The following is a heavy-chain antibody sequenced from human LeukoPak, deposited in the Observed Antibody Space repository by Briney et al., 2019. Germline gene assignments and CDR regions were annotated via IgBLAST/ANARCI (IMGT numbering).Heavy chain of an antibody. J-gene: IGHJ6*03. D-gene: IGHD2-15*01. CDR1: GGSISSSSYY. V-gene: IGHV4-39*07. CDR2: IYYSGST. Sequence: SETLSLTCTVSGGSISSSSYYWGWIRQPPGKGLEWIGSIYYSGSTYYNPSLKSRVTISVDTSKNQFSLKLSSVAAADTAVYYCARVGYCSGGSCYGTNNYYYYYYYMDVWGKGTTVTVSS. CDR3: ARVGYCSGGSCYGTNNYYYYYYYMDV.